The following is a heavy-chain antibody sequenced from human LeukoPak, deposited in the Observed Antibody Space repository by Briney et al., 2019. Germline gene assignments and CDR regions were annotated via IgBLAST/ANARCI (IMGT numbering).Heavy chain of an antibody. D-gene: IGHD6-13*01. Sequence: GGSLRLSCAASGVTLSSYAMSWARQAPGKGLEWVSVLYSGGNTYHADSVEGRFTISRDNPKNTLYLQMNSLRAEDTAVYYCAREGASSSFGYWGQGTLDTVSS. CDR3: AREGASSSFGY. CDR1: GVTLSSYA. CDR2: LYSGGNT. J-gene: IGHJ4*02. V-gene: IGHV3-53*01.